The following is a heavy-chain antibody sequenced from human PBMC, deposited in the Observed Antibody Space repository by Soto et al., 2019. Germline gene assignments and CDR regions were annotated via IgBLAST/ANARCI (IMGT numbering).Heavy chain of an antibody. CDR1: GFTFSSYG. CDR2: ISYDGSNK. J-gene: IGHJ4*02. CDR3: AKEEFGGQGSGYYGY. Sequence: QVQLVESGGGVVQPGRSLRLSCAASGFTFSSYGMHWVRQAPGKGLEWVAVISYDGSNKYYADSVKGRFTISRDNSKNTLYLQMHSLRAEDTAVYYCAKEEFGGQGSGYYGYWGQGTLVTVSS. V-gene: IGHV3-30*18. D-gene: IGHD3-22*01.